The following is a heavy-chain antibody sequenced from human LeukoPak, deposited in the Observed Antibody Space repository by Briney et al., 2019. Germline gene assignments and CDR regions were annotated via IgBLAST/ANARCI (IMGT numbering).Heavy chain of an antibody. D-gene: IGHD6-13*01. CDR2: IYYSGST. Sequence: PSETLSLTCTVSGGSISSYYWSWIRQPPGKGLEWIGYIYYSGSTNYNPSLKSRVTISVDTSKNQFSLKLSSVTAADTAVYYCARLPPYSSSWYFDYWGQGTLVTVSS. CDR3: ARLPPYSSSWYFDY. V-gene: IGHV4-59*12. J-gene: IGHJ4*02. CDR1: GGSISSYY.